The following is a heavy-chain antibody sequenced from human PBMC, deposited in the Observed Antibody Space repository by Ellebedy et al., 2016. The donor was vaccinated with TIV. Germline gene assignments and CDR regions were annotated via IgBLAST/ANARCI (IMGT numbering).Heavy chain of an antibody. V-gene: IGHV5-51*01. CDR3: ARRSQWLAQSDY. Sequence: GESLKISXKGSGYSFTTYWIAWVRQMPGKGLEWMGIIYPGDSDTTYSPSFQGQVTISADKSISTAYLQWSSLKASDTAIYYCARRSQWLAQSDYWGQGTLVTVSS. CDR1: GYSFTTYW. D-gene: IGHD6-19*01. CDR2: IYPGDSDT. J-gene: IGHJ4*02.